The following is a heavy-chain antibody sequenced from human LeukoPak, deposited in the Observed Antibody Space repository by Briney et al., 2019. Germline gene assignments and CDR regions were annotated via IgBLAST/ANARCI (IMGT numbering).Heavy chain of an antibody. CDR3: ARAAIFSSSTSCYMEECYYYYYGMDV. CDR1: GFTFSSHS. D-gene: IGHD2-2*02. CDR2: ISSSSSTI. V-gene: IGHV3-48*02. J-gene: IGHJ6*02. Sequence: SGGSLRLSCAASGFTFSSHSMNWVRQAPGKGLEWVSYISSSSSTIYYADSVKGRFTISRDNAKNSLYLQMNSLRDEDTAVYYCARAAIFSSSTSCYMEECYYYYYGMDVWGQGTTVTVSS.